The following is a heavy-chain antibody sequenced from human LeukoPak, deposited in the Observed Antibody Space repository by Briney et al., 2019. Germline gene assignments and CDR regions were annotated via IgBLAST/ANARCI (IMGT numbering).Heavy chain of an antibody. CDR3: AKEFCSGGNCYWAHFDY. CDR2: ISSSSSYI. Sequence: PGGSLRLSCAASGFTFSSYSMNWVRQAPGKGLEWVSSISSSSSYIYYADSVKGRFTISRDNAKNSLYLQMNSLRAEDTAVYYCAKEFCSGGNCYWAHFDYWGQGTLVTVSS. CDR1: GFTFSSYS. D-gene: IGHD2-15*01. J-gene: IGHJ4*02. V-gene: IGHV3-21*01.